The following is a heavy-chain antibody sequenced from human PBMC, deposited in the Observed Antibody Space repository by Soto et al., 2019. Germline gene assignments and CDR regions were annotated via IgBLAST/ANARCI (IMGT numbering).Heavy chain of an antibody. Sequence: VQLVESGGGLVQPGGSLRLSCAASGFTFNIYSMNWVRQAPGKGPEWVSFIGTTGSPVYYAESVKGRFTIARDNAKNSLYLQMNSLRAEDTAVYYCARSAYCGGDCGTDYWGQGTLVTVSS. D-gene: IGHD2-21*01. J-gene: IGHJ4*02. CDR1: GFTFNIYS. CDR3: ARSAYCGGDCGTDY. CDR2: IGTTGSPV. V-gene: IGHV3-48*01.